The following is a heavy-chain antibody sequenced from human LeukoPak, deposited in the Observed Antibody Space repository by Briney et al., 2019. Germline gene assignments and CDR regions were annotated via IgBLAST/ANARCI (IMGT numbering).Heavy chain of an antibody. V-gene: IGHV3-74*01. Sequence: GGSLRLSCAASGFTFSSYWMHWVRQAPGKGLVWVSRINSDGSSTSYADSVKGRFTISRDNAKNSLYLQMNSLRAEDTALYYCARLPLDSGATRENYYYYMDVWGKGTTVTVSS. D-gene: IGHD1-26*01. J-gene: IGHJ6*03. CDR1: GFTFSSYW. CDR2: INSDGSST. CDR3: ARLPLDSGATRENYYYYMDV.